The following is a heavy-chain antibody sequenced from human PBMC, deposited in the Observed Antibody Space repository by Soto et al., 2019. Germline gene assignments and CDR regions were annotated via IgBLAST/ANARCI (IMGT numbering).Heavy chain of an antibody. CDR1: GFTFSNAW. CDR2: IRSKTYGGTT. J-gene: IGHJ6*03. V-gene: IGHV3-15*07. Sequence: GGSLRLSCAASGFTFSNAWINWVRQAPGKGLEWVGRIRSKTYGGTTDFAASVKGRFTISRDDSKSIAYLQMNSLKTEDTAVYYCTRDRYGDSYYYYYYYMDVWGKGTTVTVSS. D-gene: IGHD4-17*01. CDR3: TRDRYGDSYYYYYYYMDV.